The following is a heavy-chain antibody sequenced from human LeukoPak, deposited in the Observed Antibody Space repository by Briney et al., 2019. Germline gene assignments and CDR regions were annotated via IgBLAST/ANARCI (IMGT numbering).Heavy chain of an antibody. V-gene: IGHV3-43D*03. Sequence: PGGSLRLSCAASGFTFDDYAMHWVRQAPGKGLEWVSLISWDGGSTYYADSVKGRFTISRDNSKNSLYLQMNSLRAEDTALYYCAKGIRGSTSWYGLDYWGQGTLVTVSS. J-gene: IGHJ4*02. CDR1: GFTFDDYA. CDR3: AKGIRGSTSWYGLDY. CDR2: ISWDGGST. D-gene: IGHD6-13*01.